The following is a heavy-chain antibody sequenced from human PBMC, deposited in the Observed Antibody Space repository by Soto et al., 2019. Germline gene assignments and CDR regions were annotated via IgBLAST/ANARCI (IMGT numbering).Heavy chain of an antibody. Sequence: ASVKVSCKASGDTFTSYDINWVRQATGQGLEWMGWMNPNSGNRGYAQKFQGRVTKTRNTSISTAYMELSSLRSEDTAVYYCARSSGWHSFYYYYYMDDWGKGTSVTVSS. CDR1: GDTFTSYD. CDR3: ARSSGWHSFYYYYYMDD. J-gene: IGHJ6*03. V-gene: IGHV1-8*01. CDR2: MNPNSGNR. D-gene: IGHD6-19*01.